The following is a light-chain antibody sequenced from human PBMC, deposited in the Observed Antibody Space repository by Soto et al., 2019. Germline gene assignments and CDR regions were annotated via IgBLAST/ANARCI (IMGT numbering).Light chain of an antibody. CDR2: GNN. V-gene: IGLV1-40*01. CDR3: QSYDSSLRGSV. J-gene: IGLJ3*02. CDR1: SSNIGAPYD. Sequence: QAVVTQPPSVSGAPGQRVTISCSGSSSNIGAPYDVHWYQQLPGAAPKLLIYGNNNRPSAVPDRFSGSKSGTSASLAIAGLQAEDEADYYCQSYDSSLRGSVFGGGTKLTVL.